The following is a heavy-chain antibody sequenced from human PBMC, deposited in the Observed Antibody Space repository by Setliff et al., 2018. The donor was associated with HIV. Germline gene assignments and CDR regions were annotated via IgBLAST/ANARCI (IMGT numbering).Heavy chain of an antibody. Sequence: SETLSLTCTVSGGSISSGHYYWSWIRQPAGKGLEWIGHVYTSGTTNYNPSLRSRVTISLDTSKNQFSLKLTSVTAADTAVYFCAREIPFRGNANMWDYYAMDVWGQGITVTVSS. V-gene: IGHV4-61*09. CDR3: AREIPFRGNANMWDYYAMDV. D-gene: IGHD3-16*01. J-gene: IGHJ6*02. CDR2: VYTSGTT. CDR1: GGSISSGHYY.